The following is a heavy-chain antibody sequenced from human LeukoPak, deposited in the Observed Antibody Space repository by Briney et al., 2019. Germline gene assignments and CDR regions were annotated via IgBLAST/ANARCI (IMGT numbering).Heavy chain of an antibody. CDR3: ARDAEGIDAFDI. CDR2: IYSGGST. J-gene: IGHJ3*02. Sequence: GGSLRLSCAASGFTFSNYEFNWVRQAPGKGLEWVSVIYSGGSTYYADSVKGRFTISRDISKNTLYLQMNSLRAEDTAVYYCARDAEGIDAFDIWGQGTMVTVSS. V-gene: IGHV3-66*01. CDR1: GFTFSNYE.